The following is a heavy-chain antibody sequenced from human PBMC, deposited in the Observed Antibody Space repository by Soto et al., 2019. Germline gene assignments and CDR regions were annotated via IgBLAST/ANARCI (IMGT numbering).Heavy chain of an antibody. D-gene: IGHD3-10*01. J-gene: IGHJ3*02. V-gene: IGHV4-61*01. CDR1: GAPVNSDYYY. CDR3: ARRYGLSAFDI. CDR2: IYYSGST. Sequence: SETLSLTCPFSGAPVNSDYYYWGWIRQPPGKGLEWIGSIYYSGSTNYHPSLKSRVTISVDTSKNQFSLKLSSVTAADTAVYYCARRYGLSAFDIWGQGTMVTVSS.